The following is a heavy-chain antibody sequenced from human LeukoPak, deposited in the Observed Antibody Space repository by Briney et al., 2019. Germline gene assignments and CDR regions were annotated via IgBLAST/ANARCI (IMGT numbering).Heavy chain of an antibody. CDR3: AKDMDVSSGYTIYYYYYGMDV. V-gene: IGHV3-43D*03. Sequence: GGSLRLSCAASGFTFYDYAMHWVREAPGKGVEWVSLISWDGGSTYYADSVKGRFTISRDNSKNSLYLQMNSLRAEDTALYYCAKDMDVSSGYTIYYYYYGMDVWGQGTTVTVSS. D-gene: IGHD3-22*01. J-gene: IGHJ6*02. CDR1: GFTFYDYA. CDR2: ISWDGGST.